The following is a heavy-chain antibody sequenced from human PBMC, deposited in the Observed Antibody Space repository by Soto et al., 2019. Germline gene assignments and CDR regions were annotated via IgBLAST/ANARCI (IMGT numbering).Heavy chain of an antibody. J-gene: IGHJ6*03. V-gene: IGHV3-66*01. Sequence: GGFLRLSCAASGFTVSSNYMSWVRQAPGKGLEWVSVIYSGGSTYYADSVKGRFTISRDNSKNTLYLQMNSLRAEDTAVYYCARAKGSSSRYYYYYMDVWGKGTTVTVSS. CDR3: ARAKGSSSRYYYYYMDV. D-gene: IGHD6-6*01. CDR1: GFTVSSNY. CDR2: IYSGGST.